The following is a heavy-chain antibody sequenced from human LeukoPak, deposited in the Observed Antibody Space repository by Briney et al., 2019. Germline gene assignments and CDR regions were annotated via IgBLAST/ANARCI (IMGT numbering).Heavy chain of an antibody. CDR1: GFTLSSYA. CDR3: AKQSAGSAAWYSLHYDF. V-gene: IGHV3-23*01. Sequence: GGSLRLSCAASGFTLSSYAMTWVRQAPGRGLECVSSVDGGGGGTYYADSVKGRFTISRDNSKDTLYLQMNGLRAEDTAVYFCAKQSAGSAAWYSLHYDFWGQGTLVTVSS. CDR2: VDGGGGGT. D-gene: IGHD6-13*01. J-gene: IGHJ4*02.